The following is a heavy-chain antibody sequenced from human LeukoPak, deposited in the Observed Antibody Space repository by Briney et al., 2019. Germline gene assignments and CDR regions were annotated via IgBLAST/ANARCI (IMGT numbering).Heavy chain of an antibody. CDR2: IRHDGTEN. V-gene: IGHV3-7*04. CDR1: GFTFSNSW. J-gene: IGHJ4*02. D-gene: IGHD1-26*01. CDR3: ARGRVGHTGNFDY. Sequence: SGGSLRLSCTVPGFTFSNSWMYWVRQAPGKGLEWVANIRHDGTENFYGGSVKGRFTISRDNANNALYLQMNSLRVEDTAVYYCARGRVGHTGNFDYWGQGTLVTVSS.